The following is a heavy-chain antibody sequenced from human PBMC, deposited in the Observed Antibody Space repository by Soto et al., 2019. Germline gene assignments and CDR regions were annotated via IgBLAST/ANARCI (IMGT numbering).Heavy chain of an antibody. V-gene: IGHV1-69*01. D-gene: IGHD3-22*01. CDR1: GGTFSSYA. J-gene: IGHJ6*02. CDR3: ARGVGYYDSSGYYYYYYGMDV. CDR2: IIPIFGTA. Sequence: QVQLVQSGAEVKKPGSSVKVSCKASGGTFSSYAISWVRQAPGQGLEWMGGIIPIFGTANYAQKFQGRVTITADEYTSTAYMELSSLRSEDTAVYYCARGVGYYDSSGYYYYYYGMDVWGQGTTVTVSS.